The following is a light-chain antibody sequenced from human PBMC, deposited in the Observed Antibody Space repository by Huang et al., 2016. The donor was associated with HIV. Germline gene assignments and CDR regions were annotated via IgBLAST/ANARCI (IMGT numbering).Light chain of an antibody. CDR3: QQYNKWPPWT. J-gene: IGKJ1*01. CDR1: QSVSSN. V-gene: IGKV3-15*01. CDR2: GAS. Sequence: EIVMTQSPATLSVSPGERATLSCRASQSVSSNLAWYQQKPGQAPRRLIYGASTRATGIPARFRGSGSGTEFTLTISSLQSEDFAVYYCQQYNKWPPWTFGQGTKVEIK.